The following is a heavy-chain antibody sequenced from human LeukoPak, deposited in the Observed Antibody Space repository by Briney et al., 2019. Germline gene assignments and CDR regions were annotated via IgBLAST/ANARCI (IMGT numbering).Heavy chain of an antibody. V-gene: IGHV1-46*01. CDR3: ARDPWGRGYCSTTSCQNLGGNHAFDI. D-gene: IGHD2-2*01. CDR1: GYTFTTYY. Sequence: ASVKVSCKASGYTFTTYYMHWVRQAPGQGLEWMGIINPSGGSTSYAQKFQGRVTMTRDTSTSTVYMELSSLRSEDTAVYYCARDPWGRGYCSTTSCQNLGGNHAFDIWGQGTMVTVSS. CDR2: INPSGGST. J-gene: IGHJ3*02.